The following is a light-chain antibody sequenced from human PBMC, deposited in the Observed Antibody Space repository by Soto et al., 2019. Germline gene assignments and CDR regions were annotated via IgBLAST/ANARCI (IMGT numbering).Light chain of an antibody. J-gene: IGKJ1*01. CDR3: QHYNYWPPKT. CDR2: KAS. CDR1: QSISSW. V-gene: IGKV1-5*03. Sequence: DIQMTQSPSTLSASVGDRVTITCRASQSISSWLAWYQQKPGKAPKPLIYKASSLESGVPSRFSGSGSGTGFTLTISSLQSEDFAVYYCQHYNYWPPKTFGQGTKVDIK.